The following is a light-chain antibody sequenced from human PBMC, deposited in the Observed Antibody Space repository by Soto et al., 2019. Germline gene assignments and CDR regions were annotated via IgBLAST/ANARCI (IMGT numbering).Light chain of an antibody. CDR3: LQNLQFPLT. Sequence: DIVMTQTPLSLSVTPGQSASISCKSSQTLLHSNGKTYLYWYLQKAGQPPQPLIYEVSNRFSGVRDRFSRGGSSTDFTLKISRLEAYDLGAYYCLQNLQFPLTVGGGTKVQIK. CDR1: QTLLHSNGKTY. V-gene: IGKV2D-29*01. J-gene: IGKJ4*01. CDR2: EVS.